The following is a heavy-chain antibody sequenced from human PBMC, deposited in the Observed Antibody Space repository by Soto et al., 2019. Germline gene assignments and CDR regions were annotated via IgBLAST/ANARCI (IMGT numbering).Heavy chain of an antibody. CDR1: GFTFSSYS. Sequence: GVSLRLSCAASGFTFSSYSMNWVRQAPGKGLEWISYISSSSSAIYYADTVRGRFTGSRDNAKNSLYLQMNSLRVEDAAVYYCVRDGFPSGIYNWLDPWGQGTLVTVSS. J-gene: IGHJ5*02. V-gene: IGHV3-48*01. D-gene: IGHD3-10*01. CDR3: VRDGFPSGIYNWLDP. CDR2: ISSSSSAI.